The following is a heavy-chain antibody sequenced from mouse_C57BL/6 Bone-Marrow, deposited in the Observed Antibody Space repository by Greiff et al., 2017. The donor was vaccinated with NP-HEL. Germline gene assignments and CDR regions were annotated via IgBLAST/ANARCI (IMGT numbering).Heavy chain of an antibody. CDR3: VKVWYYWYFDV. Sequence: EVQLVESGGGLVQPGASLRLSCAASGFTFTDYYMSWVRQPPGKAPAWLALIRNKANGYTTEYTASVKGRFTISRDNSQNILYLQMNTLRAEDSATYYCVKVWYYWYFDVWGTGTTVTVSS. V-gene: IGHV7-4*01. D-gene: IGHD2-1*01. J-gene: IGHJ1*03. CDR1: GFTFTDYY. CDR2: IRNKANGYTT.